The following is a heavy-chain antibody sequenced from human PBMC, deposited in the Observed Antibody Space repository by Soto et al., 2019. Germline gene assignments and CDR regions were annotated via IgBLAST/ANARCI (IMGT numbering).Heavy chain of an antibody. CDR1: GYGFTTYG. CDR3: ARGRYGDY. CDR2: ISAHNGNT. V-gene: IGHV1-18*01. D-gene: IGHD1-1*01. Sequence: QVHLVQSGAEVKKPGASVKVSCKGSGYGFTTYGITWVRQAPGQGLEWMAWISAHNGNTNYAQKLQGKVTVTRETSTSTAYMERRSLRSDDTAVYYGARGRYGDYWGQGALVTVSS. J-gene: IGHJ4*02.